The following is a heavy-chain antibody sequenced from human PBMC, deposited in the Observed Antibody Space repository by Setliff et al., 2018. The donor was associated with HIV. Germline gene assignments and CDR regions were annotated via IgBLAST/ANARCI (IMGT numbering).Heavy chain of an antibody. CDR3: ARDSGRRNDAFDI. V-gene: IGHV4-30-4*08. CDR1: GDFFSSDYY. Sequence: SETLSLTCTVSGDFFSSDYYWSWIRQPPGKGLEWIGYIYYSGSTYYNPSLKSRVTISVDTSKNQFSLKLSSVTAADTAVYYCARDSGRRNDAFDIWGQGTMVTVSS. D-gene: IGHD3-10*01. J-gene: IGHJ3*02. CDR2: IYYSGST.